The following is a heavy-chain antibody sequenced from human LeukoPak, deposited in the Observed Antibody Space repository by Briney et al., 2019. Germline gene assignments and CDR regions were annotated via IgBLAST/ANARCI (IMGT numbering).Heavy chain of an antibody. J-gene: IGHJ3*01. Sequence: SGGSLRLSCTASGFTFSNYWIHWVRQPPGKGLVWVSRINNDGGGTIYADSVRGRFTISRDNAKNMLYLQMNSLGVGDTALYYCARGGYNHAFDLWGQGTVVTVSS. V-gene: IGHV3-74*01. CDR3: ARGGYNHAFDL. D-gene: IGHD5-24*01. CDR2: INNDGGGT. CDR1: GFTFSNYW.